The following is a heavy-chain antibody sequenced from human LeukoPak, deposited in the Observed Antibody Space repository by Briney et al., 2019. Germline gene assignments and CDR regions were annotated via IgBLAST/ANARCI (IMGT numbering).Heavy chain of an antibody. CDR2: ISGAGT. CDR3: ARDPNGYYVGAFDFQR. CDR1: GFTFSNYA. Sequence: GGSLRLSCAASGFTFSNYALTWVRQAPGRGLEWVSSISGAGTYYADSVKGRFSISRDNYKNTLYLQMSSLRAEDTAVYYCARDPNGYYVGAFDFQRWGQGTLVTVSS. J-gene: IGHJ1*01. V-gene: IGHV3-23*01. D-gene: IGHD3-10*02.